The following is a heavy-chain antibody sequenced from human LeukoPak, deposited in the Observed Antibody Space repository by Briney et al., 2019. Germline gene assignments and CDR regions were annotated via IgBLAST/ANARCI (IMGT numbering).Heavy chain of an antibody. V-gene: IGHV1-2*06. CDR1: GYTFTGYY. J-gene: IGHJ3*02. CDR2: INPNSGGT. CDR3: AREVEGDTAMVPYDAFDI. Sequence: EASVKVSCKASGYTFTGYYMHWVRQAPGQGLEWMGRINPNSGGTNYAQKFQGRVTMTRDTSISTAYMELSRLRSDDTAVYYCAREVEGDTAMVPYDAFDIWGQGTMVTVSS. D-gene: IGHD5-18*01.